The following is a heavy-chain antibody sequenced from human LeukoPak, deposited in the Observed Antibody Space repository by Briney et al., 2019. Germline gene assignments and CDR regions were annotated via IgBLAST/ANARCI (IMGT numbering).Heavy chain of an antibody. CDR1: GYTFTGYY. Sequence: GASVKVSCKASGYTFTGYYMHWVRQAPGQGLEWMGWINPNSGGTNYAQKFQGRVTMTGDTSISTAYMELSRLRSDDTAVYYCARDRGSGSYRVYYYGMDVRGQGTTVTVSS. V-gene: IGHV1-2*02. D-gene: IGHD3-10*01. CDR3: ARDRGSGSYRVYYYGMDV. CDR2: INPNSGGT. J-gene: IGHJ6*02.